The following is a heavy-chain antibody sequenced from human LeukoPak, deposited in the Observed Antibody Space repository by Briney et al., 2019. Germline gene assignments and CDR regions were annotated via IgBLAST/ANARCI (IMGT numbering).Heavy chain of an antibody. Sequence: GGSLRLSCAASGFTVSSNYMSWVRQAPGKGLEWVSVIYSGGSTYYADSVKGRFTISRDNSKNTLYLQMNSLRAEDTAVYYCAKDRPPVSSTSCLDWGQGTLVTVSS. CDR3: AKDRPPVSSTSCLD. CDR2: IYSGGST. J-gene: IGHJ4*02. D-gene: IGHD2-2*01. V-gene: IGHV3-53*01. CDR1: GFTVSSNY.